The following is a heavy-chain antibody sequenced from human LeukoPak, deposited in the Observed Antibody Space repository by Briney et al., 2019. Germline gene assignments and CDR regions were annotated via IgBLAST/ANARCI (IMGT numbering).Heavy chain of an antibody. CDR2: IYSSGSA. CDR3: ARGPYSSGWYGLDY. J-gene: IGHJ4*02. D-gene: IGHD6-19*01. CDR1: GFTFSSYG. V-gene: IGHV3-53*01. Sequence: GGSLRLSCAASGFTFSSYGMHWVRQAPGKGLEWVSVIYSSGSAYYADSVKGRFTISRDNSKNTLYLQMNSLRAEDTAVYYCARGPYSSGWYGLDYWGQGSLVTVSS.